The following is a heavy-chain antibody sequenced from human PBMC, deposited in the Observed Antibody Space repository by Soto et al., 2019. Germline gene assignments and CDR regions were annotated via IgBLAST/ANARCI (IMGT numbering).Heavy chain of an antibody. CDR3: AKSPYSKAVTYGMDV. J-gene: IGHJ6*02. CDR1: GFAFSSYT. Sequence: GGSLRLSCAASGFAFSSYTMNWVRPAPGKGLEWVSGIYGSAGSTYYADSVKGRFTISRDNSKNTLYLQMNSLRAEDTAVYYCAKSPYSKAVTYGMDVWGQGTTVTVSS. CDR2: IYGSAGST. D-gene: IGHD4-4*01. V-gene: IGHV3-23*01.